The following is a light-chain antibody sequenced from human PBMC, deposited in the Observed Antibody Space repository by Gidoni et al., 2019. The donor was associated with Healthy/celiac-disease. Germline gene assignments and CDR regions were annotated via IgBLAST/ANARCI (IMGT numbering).Light chain of an antibody. Sequence: DIQMTQPPSSLSASVGDRITITCRASQSISSYLNWYQQKPGKAPKLLIYAASSLQSGVPSRFSGSGSGTDFTLTISRLQPEDFATYYCQQGYSTPRTFGQGTKVEIK. J-gene: IGKJ1*01. CDR1: QSISSY. V-gene: IGKV1-39*01. CDR3: QQGYSTPRT. CDR2: AAS.